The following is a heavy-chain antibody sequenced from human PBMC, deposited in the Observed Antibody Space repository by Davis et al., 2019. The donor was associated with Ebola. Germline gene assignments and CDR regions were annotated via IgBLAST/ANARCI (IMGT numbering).Heavy chain of an antibody. CDR3: ARPYYYGSGSYIYYYGMDV. D-gene: IGHD3-10*01. CDR2: IIPIFGTA. Sequence: TVKVSCKASGGTFSSYAISWVRQAPGQGLEWMGGIIPIFGTANYAQKLQGRVTITADESTSTAYMELSSLRSEDTAVYYCARPYYYGSGSYIYYYGMDVWGQGTTVTVSS. V-gene: IGHV1-69*13. CDR1: GGTFSSYA. J-gene: IGHJ6*02.